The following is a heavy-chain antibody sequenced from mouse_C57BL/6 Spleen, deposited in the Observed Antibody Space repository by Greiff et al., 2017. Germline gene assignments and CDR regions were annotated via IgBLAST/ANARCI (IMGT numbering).Heavy chain of an antibody. CDR2: INPNYGTT. CDR3: ARSTYYGNSYAMDY. V-gene: IGHV1-39*01. D-gene: IGHD2-10*01. J-gene: IGHJ4*01. Sequence: EVQLQESGPELVKPGASVKISCKASGYSFTDYNMNWVKQSNGKSLEWNGVINPNYGTTSYNQKFKGKATLTVDQSSSTAYMQLNSLTSEDSAVYYCARSTYYGNSYAMDYWGQGTSVTVSS. CDR1: GYSFTDYN.